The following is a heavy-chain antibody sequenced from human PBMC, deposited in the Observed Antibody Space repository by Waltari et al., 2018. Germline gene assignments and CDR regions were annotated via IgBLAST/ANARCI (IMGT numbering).Heavy chain of an antibody. D-gene: IGHD1-1*01. CDR2: INPKSGDA. CDR3: ATANILGIGTFDY. J-gene: IGHJ4*02. CDR1: GYTFTKYY. Sequence: QVKLVQSGAEVKKPGASVRVSCKASGYTFTKYYIHWVRKAPGKGLEWMGRINPKSGDANYTQPFQGRVIMTRDTSINTAYLEVTGLTSDDTAIFYCATANILGIGTFDYWGQGTLVSVSS. V-gene: IGHV1-2*06.